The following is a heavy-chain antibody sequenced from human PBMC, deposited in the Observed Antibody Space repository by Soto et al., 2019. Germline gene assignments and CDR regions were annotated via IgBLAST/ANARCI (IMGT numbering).Heavy chain of an antibody. Sequence: QVQLVQSGAALKKPGSSVKVSCKASGGTFSSYAISWVRQAPGQGLEWMGGIIPIFGTANYAQKFQGRVTITADESTSTAYMELSRLRSEDTAVYYCAIRTKPLYYYDGMDVWGSGTRVTGSS. D-gene: IGHD1-7*01. J-gene: IGHJ6*04. CDR2: IIPIFGTA. V-gene: IGHV1-69*12. CDR3: AIRTKPLYYYDGMDV. CDR1: GGTFSSYA.